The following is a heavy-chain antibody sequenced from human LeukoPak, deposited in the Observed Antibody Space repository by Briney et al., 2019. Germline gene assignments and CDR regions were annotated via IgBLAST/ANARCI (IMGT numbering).Heavy chain of an antibody. CDR1: GFTVSSNY. Sequence: GGSLRLSCAASGFTVSSNYMSWVRQAPGKGLEWVPVIYSGGSTYYADSVKGRFTISRDNSKNTLYLQMNSLRAEDTAVYYCTSNMWSEYYFDYWGQGTLVTVSS. J-gene: IGHJ4*02. D-gene: IGHD2-21*01. CDR3: TSNMWSEYYFDY. CDR2: IYSGGST. V-gene: IGHV3-53*01.